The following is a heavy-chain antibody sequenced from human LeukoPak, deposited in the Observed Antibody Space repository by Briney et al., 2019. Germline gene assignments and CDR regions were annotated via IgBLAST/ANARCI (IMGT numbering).Heavy chain of an antibody. CDR2: INHSGST. CDR3: ARHNYYDSSGYLERVGVDY. V-gene: IGHV4-34*01. J-gene: IGHJ4*02. Sequence: SETLSLTCAVYGGSFSGYYWSWIRQPPGKGLEWIGEINHSGSTNYNPSLKSRVTISVDTSKNQFSLKLSSVTAADTAVYYRARHNYYDSSGYLERVGVDYWGQGTLVTVSS. D-gene: IGHD3-22*01. CDR1: GGSFSGYY.